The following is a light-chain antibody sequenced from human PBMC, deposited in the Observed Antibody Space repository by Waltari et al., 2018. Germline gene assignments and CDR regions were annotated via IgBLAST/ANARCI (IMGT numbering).Light chain of an antibody. V-gene: IGLV2-14*03. CDR1: GSAAGGSGS. CDR2: DVT. Sequence: QSALTQPASVSGSPGQSITISCSGLGSAAGGSGSVSWHQHHPDKAPQVIIYDVTHRPSGVSDRFSASKSVNTASLTISRLQPEDEADYYCSSQTLDGLVLFGGGTRLTVL. J-gene: IGLJ2*01. CDR3: SSQTLDGLVL.